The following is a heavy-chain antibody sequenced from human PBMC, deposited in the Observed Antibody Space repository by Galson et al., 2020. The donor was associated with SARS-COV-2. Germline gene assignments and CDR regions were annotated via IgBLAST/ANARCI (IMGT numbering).Heavy chain of an antibody. D-gene: IGHD3-10*01. CDR2: IYYSGRT. J-gene: IGHJ4*02. Sequence: SETLSLTCSVSGGSISSENYYWSWIRQHPGKGLEWIGYIYYSGRTYYNPSLKSRLIISVDTSKNLFFLKLSSVTAADTAVYYCARSVYGSGTYYSFDYWGQGALVTVSS. CDR1: GGSISSENYY. CDR3: ARSVYGSGTYYSFDY. V-gene: IGHV4-31*03.